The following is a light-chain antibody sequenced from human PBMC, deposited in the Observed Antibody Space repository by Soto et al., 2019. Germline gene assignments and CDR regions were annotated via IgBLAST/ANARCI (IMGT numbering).Light chain of an antibody. Sequence: EIVLTQSPATLSLSPGERATLSCRASQSVSSYLAWYQQKPGQAPRLLIYATSSRATGIPDRFSGSGSGTDFTLTISRLEPEDLAVYYCQQYNTSPRTFGQGTKVDIK. V-gene: IGKV3-20*01. CDR2: ATS. CDR3: QQYNTSPRT. CDR1: QSVSSY. J-gene: IGKJ1*01.